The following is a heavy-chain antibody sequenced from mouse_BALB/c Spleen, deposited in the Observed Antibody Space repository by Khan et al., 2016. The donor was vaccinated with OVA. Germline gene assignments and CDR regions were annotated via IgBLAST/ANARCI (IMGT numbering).Heavy chain of an antibody. V-gene: IGHV5-17*02. D-gene: IGHD2-3*01. CDR2: ISSGRSTI. J-gene: IGHJ1*01. CDR3: ARYDGYYWYFDV. CDR1: GFTFSSFG. Sequence: EVKLMESGGGLVQPGGSRKLSCAASGFTFSSFGMHWVRQAPEQGLEWVAYISSGRSTIYYADPVKGRFTISSDNPNHTLFLQMTSLRSEDTAMYYCARYDGYYWYFDVWGAGTTGTVSA.